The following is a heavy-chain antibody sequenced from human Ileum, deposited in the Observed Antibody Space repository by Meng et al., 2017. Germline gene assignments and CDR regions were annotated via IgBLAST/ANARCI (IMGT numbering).Heavy chain of an antibody. Sequence: QERGVGAGDRCERAGSQVKGSCKASGGPLTTQTFNGGGQGPGQGLEGVGWVSPSSGNTHYGQEFQGRGTLTRGISISTSYNGVTSLKSDDTAVYYCARGVGDLGDYWGQGTLVTVSS. CDR2: VSPSSGNT. D-gene: IGHD3-16*01. CDR3: ARGVGDLGDY. V-gene: IGHV1-8*01. J-gene: IGHJ4*02. CDR1: GGPLTTQT.